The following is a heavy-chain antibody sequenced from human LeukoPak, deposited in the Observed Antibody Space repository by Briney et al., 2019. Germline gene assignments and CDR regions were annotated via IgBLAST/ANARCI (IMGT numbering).Heavy chain of an antibody. Sequence: PGGSLRLSCAASGFTVSSNYMSWVRQAPGKGLEWVSVIHSGGNTYYADSVKGRFTISRDNSKNTLSLQMNSLRAEDTAVYYCAKDRHAPGRYCSSTSCFPFDSWGQGTLVTVSS. V-gene: IGHV3-66*01. J-gene: IGHJ5*01. CDR1: GFTVSSNY. D-gene: IGHD2-2*01. CDR2: IHSGGNT. CDR3: AKDRHAPGRYCSSTSCFPFDS.